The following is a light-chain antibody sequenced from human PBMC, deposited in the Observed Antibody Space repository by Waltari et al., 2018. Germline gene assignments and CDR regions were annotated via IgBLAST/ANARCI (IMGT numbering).Light chain of an antibody. CDR1: QSISSY. V-gene: IGKV1-39*01. CDR2: AAS. J-gene: IGKJ1*01. Sequence: DIQMTQSPSSLSASVGDRVTITCRASQSISSYLHWYQQKPGKAPKLLIYAASSLQSGVPSRFSGSGSGTDFTLTISSLQPEXXXTYYCQQSYSTPQTFGQGTKVEIK. CDR3: QQSYSTPQT.